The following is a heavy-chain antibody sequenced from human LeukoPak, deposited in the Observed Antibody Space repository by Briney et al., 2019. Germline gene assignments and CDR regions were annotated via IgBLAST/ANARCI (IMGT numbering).Heavy chain of an antibody. J-gene: IGHJ6*03. D-gene: IGHD1-26*01. Sequence: PSETLSLTCTVSGGSISSSSYYWGWIRRPPGKGLEWIGSIYYSGSTYYNPSLKSRVTISVDTSKNQFSLKLSSVTAADTAVYYCATHSGSYPGEVDYYYYYMDVWGKGTTVTVSS. CDR2: IYYSGST. CDR3: ATHSGSYPGEVDYYYYYMDV. V-gene: IGHV4-39*07. CDR1: GGSISSSSYY.